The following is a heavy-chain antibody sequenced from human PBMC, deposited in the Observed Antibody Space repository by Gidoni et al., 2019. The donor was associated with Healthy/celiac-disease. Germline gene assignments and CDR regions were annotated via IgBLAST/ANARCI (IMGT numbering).Heavy chain of an antibody. J-gene: IGHJ4*02. CDR3: ARGGYSSGWGEFDY. V-gene: IGHV3-13*04. CDR1: GFPFSSYD. D-gene: IGHD6-19*01. Sequence: EVKLVASGGGLVQPGGSLRLSCAASGFPFSSYDMHWVRQATGKGLEWVSAIGTAGDTYYPGSVKGRFTISRENAKNSLYLKMNSLRAGDTAVYYCARGGYSSGWGEFDYWGQGTLVTVSS. CDR2: IGTAGDT.